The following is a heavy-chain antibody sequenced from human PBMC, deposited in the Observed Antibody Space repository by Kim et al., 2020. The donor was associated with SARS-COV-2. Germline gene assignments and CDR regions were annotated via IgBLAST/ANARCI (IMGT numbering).Heavy chain of an antibody. CDR2: IIPIFGTA. J-gene: IGHJ5*02. CDR1: GGTFSSYA. D-gene: IGHD6-19*01. Sequence: SVKVSCKASGGTFSSYAISWVRQAPGQGLEWMGGIIPIFGTANYAQKFQGRVTITADESTSTAYMELSSLRSEDTAVYYCARDGYSSGWYSDPNPGWFDPWGQGTLVTVSS. CDR3: ARDGYSSGWYSDPNPGWFDP. V-gene: IGHV1-69*13.